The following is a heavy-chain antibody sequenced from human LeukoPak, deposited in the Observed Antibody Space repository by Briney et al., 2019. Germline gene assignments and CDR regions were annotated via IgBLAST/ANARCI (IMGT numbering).Heavy chain of an antibody. D-gene: IGHD6-6*01. CDR2: TYLGDSDT. Sequence: GESLKISCEGSGSSFSIYWIAWVRQMPGKGLEWMGITYLGDSDTRYSPSFQGQVTISADKSISTAYLQWSSLKASDTAMYYCASGARTDYFAYWGQGTLVTVSS. J-gene: IGHJ4*02. V-gene: IGHV5-51*01. CDR3: ASGARTDYFAY. CDR1: GSSFSIYW.